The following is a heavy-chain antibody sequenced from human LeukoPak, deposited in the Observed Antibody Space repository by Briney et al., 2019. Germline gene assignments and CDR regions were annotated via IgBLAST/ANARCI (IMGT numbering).Heavy chain of an antibody. V-gene: IGHV4-39*01. Sequence: SETLSRTCTVSGGSFSSGSYYWSWIRQPPGKGLEWIGSIYYSGSTYYNPSLKSRVTISVDTSKNQFSLKLSSVTAADTAVYYCARRITYYYDSSGYQGGPFDYWGQGTPVTVSS. D-gene: IGHD3-22*01. CDR2: IYYSGST. J-gene: IGHJ4*02. CDR1: GGSFSSGSYY. CDR3: ARRITYYYDSSGYQGGPFDY.